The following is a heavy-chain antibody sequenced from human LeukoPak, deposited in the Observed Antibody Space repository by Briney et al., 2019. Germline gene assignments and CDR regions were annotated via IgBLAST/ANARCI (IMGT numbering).Heavy chain of an antibody. CDR1: GYTFTSYG. J-gene: IGHJ4*02. Sequence: GASVKVSCKASGYTFTSYGISWVRQAPGQGLEWMGRIIPILGIANYAQKFQGRVTITADKSTSTAYMELSSLRSEDTAVYYCARDDGYSSSWPYFDYWGQGTLVTVSS. CDR3: ARDDGYSSSWPYFDY. D-gene: IGHD6-13*01. CDR2: IIPILGIA. V-gene: IGHV1-69*04.